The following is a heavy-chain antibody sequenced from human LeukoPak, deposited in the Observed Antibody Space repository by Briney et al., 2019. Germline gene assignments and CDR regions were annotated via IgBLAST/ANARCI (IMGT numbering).Heavy chain of an antibody. D-gene: IGHD3-10*01. CDR1: GFTFSSNR. V-gene: IGHV3-7*05. J-gene: IGHJ3*02. Sequence: SGGSLRLSCAAAGFTFSSNRMSWVRQTPGKGLQWVANIKQDGSEKYYVDSVKGRFTISRDNAKKSLYLQMNSLRGEDTAVYYCARGLGINGLALDMWGQGTMVTVSS. CDR2: IKQDGSEK. CDR3: ARGLGINGLALDM.